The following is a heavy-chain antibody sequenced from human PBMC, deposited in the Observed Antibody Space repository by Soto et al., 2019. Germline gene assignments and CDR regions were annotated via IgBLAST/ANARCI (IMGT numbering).Heavy chain of an antibody. D-gene: IGHD6-13*01. CDR3: AKDKWGGSSRGGMDV. Sequence: EVQLLESGGGLVQPGGSLRLSCAASGFTFSSYAMSWVRQAPGKGLEWVSAISGSGGSTYYADSVKGRFTISRDNSKNMLYLQMNRLRAEDTAVYYCAKDKWGGSSRGGMDVWGQGTTVTVSS. CDR1: GFTFSSYA. J-gene: IGHJ6*02. CDR2: ISGSGGST. V-gene: IGHV3-23*01.